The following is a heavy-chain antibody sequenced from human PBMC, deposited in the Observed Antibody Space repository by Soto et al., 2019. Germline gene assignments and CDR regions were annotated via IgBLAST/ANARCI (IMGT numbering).Heavy chain of an antibody. V-gene: IGHV3-30*18. D-gene: IGHD3-10*01. CDR3: AKDRNYYGSGSYYVAYYRGMDV. CDR1: GFTFSRFG. J-gene: IGHJ6*02. CDR2: MSYDGTNE. Sequence: QVQLEESGGGVVQPGRSLRLSCAASGFTFSRFGMHWVRQAPGQGLEWVAVMSYDGTNEYYADSVQGRFTISRDNSKNQLYLQMNRLRGEATAVYYCAKDRNYYGSGSYYVAYYRGMDVWGLGTGVTVSS.